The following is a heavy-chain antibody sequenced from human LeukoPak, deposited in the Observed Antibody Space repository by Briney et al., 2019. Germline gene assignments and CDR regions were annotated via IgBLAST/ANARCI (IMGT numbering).Heavy chain of an antibody. J-gene: IGHJ5*02. CDR3: ASSYYYGSGSAASSFDP. V-gene: IGHV3-21*01. CDR1: GFTFSSYS. Sequence: PGGSLRLSCAASGFTFSSYSMNWVRQAPGKGLEWVSSISSSSSYIYYADSVKGRFTISRDNAKNSLYLQMNSLRAEDTAVYYCASSYYYGSGSAASSFDPWGQGTLVTVSS. CDR2: ISSSSSYI. D-gene: IGHD3-10*01.